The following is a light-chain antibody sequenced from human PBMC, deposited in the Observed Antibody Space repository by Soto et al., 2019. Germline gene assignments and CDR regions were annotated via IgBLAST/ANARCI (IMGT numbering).Light chain of an antibody. J-gene: IGLJ3*02. CDR3: AAWDGGLSRPL. CDR2: ETN. V-gene: IGLV1-47*01. CDR1: SSNIGNNH. Sequence: QSVLTQPPSASGTPGQRVTISCSGSSSNIGNNHVYWYQQLAGTAPKLLMSETNQRPSGVPNRFTASKYGSSASLAISVLRSEDEAAYYCAAWDGGLSRPLFGGGTQLTVL.